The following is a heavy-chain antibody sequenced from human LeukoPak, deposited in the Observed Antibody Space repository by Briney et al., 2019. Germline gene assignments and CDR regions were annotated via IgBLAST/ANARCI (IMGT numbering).Heavy chain of an antibody. J-gene: IGHJ4*02. CDR1: GGSLSDYY. D-gene: IGHD5-18*01. V-gene: IGHV4-59*01. CDR2: FFYSGST. Sequence: SETLSLTCTVSGGSLSDYYWSWIRQTPRKGLEGIGYFFYSGSTNYHPSLKSRVTIPVDASRTQFSLRLRSVTAADTAVYYCATSGRGYSYGTIDYWGQGTLVTVSS. CDR3: ATSGRGYSYGTIDY.